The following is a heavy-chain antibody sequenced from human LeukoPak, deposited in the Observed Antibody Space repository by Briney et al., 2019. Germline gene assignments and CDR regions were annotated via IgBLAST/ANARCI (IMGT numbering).Heavy chain of an antibody. CDR3: AKEAVEQQLAAYFQH. CDR1: GFTFSTYS. Sequence: GGSLRLSCAASGFTFSTYSMNWVRQAPGKGLEWVSAISGSGGSTYYADSVKGRFTISRDNSKNTLYLQMNSLRAEDTAVYYCAKEAVEQQLAAYFQHWGQGTLVTVSS. D-gene: IGHD6-13*01. CDR2: ISGSGGST. J-gene: IGHJ1*01. V-gene: IGHV3-23*01.